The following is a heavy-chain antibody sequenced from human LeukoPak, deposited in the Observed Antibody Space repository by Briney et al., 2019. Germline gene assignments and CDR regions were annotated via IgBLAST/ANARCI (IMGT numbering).Heavy chain of an antibody. V-gene: IGHV3-23*01. D-gene: IGHD1-26*01. CDR3: AKDKIVGAIFRFDY. CDR1: GFTFSSYA. J-gene: IGHJ4*02. Sequence: PGGSLRLSCAASGFTFSSYAMSWVRQAPGEGLEWVSGISGSGGSTDYADSVKGRFTISRDNSKNTLYLQMNSLRAEDTAVYYCAKDKIVGAIFRFDYWGQGTLVTVSS. CDR2: ISGSGGST.